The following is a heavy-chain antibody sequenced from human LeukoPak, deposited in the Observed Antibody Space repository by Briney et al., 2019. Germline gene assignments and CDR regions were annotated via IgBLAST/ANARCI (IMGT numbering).Heavy chain of an antibody. V-gene: IGHV4-34*01. CDR3: ARGRRHSSSSIIDY. Sequence: SETLSLTCAVYGGSFSGYYWSWIRQPPGKGLEWIGEINHSGSTNYNPSLKSRVTISVDTSKNQFSLKLSSVTAADTAVYYCARGRRHSSSSIIDYWGQGTLVTVSS. D-gene: IGHD6-6*01. CDR2: INHSGST. CDR1: GGSFSGYY. J-gene: IGHJ4*02.